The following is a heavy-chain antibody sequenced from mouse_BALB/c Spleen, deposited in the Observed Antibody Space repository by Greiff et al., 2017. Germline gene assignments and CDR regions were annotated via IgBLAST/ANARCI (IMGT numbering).Heavy chain of an antibody. CDR2: INPSTGYT. J-gene: IGHJ4*01. V-gene: IGHV1-7*01. CDR3: ARRELLWLRRSYAMDY. D-gene: IGHD2-2*01. Sequence: QVQLQQSGAELAKPGASVKMSCKASGYTFTSYWMHWVKQRPGQGLEWIGYINPSTGYTEYNQKFKDKATLTADKSSSTAYMQLSSLTSEDSAVYYCARRELLWLRRSYAMDYWGQGTSVTVSS. CDR1: GYTFTSYW.